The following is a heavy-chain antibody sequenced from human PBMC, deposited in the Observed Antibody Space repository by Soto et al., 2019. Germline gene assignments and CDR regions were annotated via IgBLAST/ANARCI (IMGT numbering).Heavy chain of an antibody. CDR1: GFTFSTYS. V-gene: IGHV3-30*03. CDR2: ISYDGSNK. D-gene: IGHD3-22*01. J-gene: IGHJ4*02. CDR3: ARDRPPYYYDSSGYYDY. Sequence: PGGSLRLSCAASGFTFSTYSMNWVRQAPGKGLEWVAVISYDGSNKYYADSVKGRFTISRDNSKNTLYLQMNSLRAEDTAVYYCARDRPPYYYDSSGYYDYWGQGTLVTVSS.